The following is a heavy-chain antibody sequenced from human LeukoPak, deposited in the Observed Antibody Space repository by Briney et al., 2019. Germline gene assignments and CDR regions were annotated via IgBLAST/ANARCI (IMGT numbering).Heavy chain of an antibody. CDR3: AKDIVVVPAAIPGYFQH. CDR2: ISGSGGST. D-gene: IGHD2-2*02. V-gene: IGHV3-23*01. CDR1: GFTFSSYA. Sequence: GGSLRLSCAASGFTFSSYAMSWVRQAPGKGLEWVSAISGSGGSTYYADSVKGRFTISRDNYKNTLYLQMNSLRAEDTAVYYCAKDIVVVPAAIPGYFQHWGQGTLVTVSS. J-gene: IGHJ1*01.